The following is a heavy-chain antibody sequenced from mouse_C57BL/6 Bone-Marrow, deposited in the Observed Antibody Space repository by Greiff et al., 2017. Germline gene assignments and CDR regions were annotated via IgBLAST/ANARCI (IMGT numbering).Heavy chain of an antibody. CDR2: ISSGGSYT. V-gene: IGHV5-6*02. CDR1: GFTFSSYG. J-gene: IGHJ3*01. Sequence: EVMLVESGGDLVKPGGSLKLSCAASGFTFSSYGMSWVRQTPDERLEWVATISSGGSYTYYPDSVKGRFTISRDNAKNTLYLQMSSLMSEETAMYYCASRWLRSWFAYGGQGTLVTVSA. D-gene: IGHD2-2*01. CDR3: ASRWLRSWFAY.